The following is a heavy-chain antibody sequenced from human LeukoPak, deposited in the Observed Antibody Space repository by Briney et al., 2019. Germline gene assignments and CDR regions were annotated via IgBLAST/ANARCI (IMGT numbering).Heavy chain of an antibody. V-gene: IGHV3-74*03. CDR2: IYIDGTDT. CDR3: ARGGNGGNSLDY. D-gene: IGHD4-23*01. CDR1: GFTFSNYW. Sequence: GGSLRLSCVASGFTFSNYWMHWVRQAPGKGLVWVSRIYIDGTDTTYADSVKGRFTISRDNAKNTLYLQMNSLRAEDTAVYYCARGGNGGNSLDYWGQGALIIVSS. J-gene: IGHJ4*02.